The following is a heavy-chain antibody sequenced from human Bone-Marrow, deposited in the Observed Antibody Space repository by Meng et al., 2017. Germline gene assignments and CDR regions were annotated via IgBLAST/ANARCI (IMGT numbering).Heavy chain of an antibody. D-gene: IGHD3-10*01. J-gene: IGHJ4*02. Sequence: QLVGSGGGVFQLGGSLVSYGRALGFSVSSSYMGWVRQAPGKGPEWVSVIYSGGTTYYADSVKGRFTISRDNSRNTLYLQVNSLRAEDTAVYYCARVLRGWGYFDYWGQGTLVTVSS. V-gene: IGHV3-53*02. CDR3: ARVLRGWGYFDY. CDR1: GFSVSSSY. CDR2: IYSGGTT.